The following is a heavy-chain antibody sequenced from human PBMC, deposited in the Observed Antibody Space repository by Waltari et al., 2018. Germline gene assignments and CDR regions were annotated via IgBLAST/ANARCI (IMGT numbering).Heavy chain of an antibody. CDR2: ISWNSGSI. D-gene: IGHD6-13*01. CDR1: GFTFDDYA. V-gene: IGHV3-9*03. J-gene: IGHJ4*02. CDR3: SKGTTFRQQLEEYYFDY. Sequence: EVQLVESGGGLVQPGRSLRLSCAASGFTFDDYAMHWVRQAPGKGLEWVSGISWNSGSIGYADSVKGRFTISRDNAKNSLYLQMNSLRAEDMALYYCSKGTTFRQQLEEYYFDYWGQGTLVTVSS.